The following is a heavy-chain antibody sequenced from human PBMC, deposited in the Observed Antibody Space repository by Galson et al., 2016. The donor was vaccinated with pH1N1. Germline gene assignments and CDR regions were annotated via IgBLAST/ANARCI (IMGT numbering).Heavy chain of an antibody. Sequence: FSCHAINWVRQAPGQRLEWVGRIIPMFGTPNYAQKFQGRVTINADQSTGTAYMELSSLGSDDTAVYYCARGPYYYGSGSEENWGQGTLVTVSS. CDR3: ARGPYYYGSGSEEN. V-gene: IGHV1-69*15. CDR2: IIPMFGTP. J-gene: IGHJ4*02. D-gene: IGHD3-10*01. CDR1: FSCHA.